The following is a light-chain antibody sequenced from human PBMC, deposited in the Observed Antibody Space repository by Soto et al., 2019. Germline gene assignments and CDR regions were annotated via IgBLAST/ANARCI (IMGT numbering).Light chain of an antibody. V-gene: IGKV3-20*01. J-gene: IGKJ5*01. CDR3: QQYGRSLIT. CDR2: GVS. Sequence: EIVLTQSPGTLSLSPGDRATLSCRASQSVSSTYLAWFQQKPGRAPRLLIYGVSNRATGIPDRFSGSGSGTDFTLTISRLEPEDFAVYFCQQYGRSLITFGQGTRLEI. CDR1: QSVSSTY.